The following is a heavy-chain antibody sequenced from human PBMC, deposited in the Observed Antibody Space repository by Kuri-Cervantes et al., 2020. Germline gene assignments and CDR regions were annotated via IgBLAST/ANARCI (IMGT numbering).Heavy chain of an antibody. J-gene: IGHJ4*02. CDR2: ISWNSGSI. CDR1: GFTFDDYA. Sequence: SLKISCAASGFTFDDYAMHWVRQAPGKGLEWVSGISWNSGSIGYADSVKGRFTISGDNAKNSLYLQMNSLRAEDTALYYCAKGLYYYDRTAFDYWGQGTLVTVSS. D-gene: IGHD3-22*01. V-gene: IGHV3-9*01. CDR3: AKGLYYYDRTAFDY.